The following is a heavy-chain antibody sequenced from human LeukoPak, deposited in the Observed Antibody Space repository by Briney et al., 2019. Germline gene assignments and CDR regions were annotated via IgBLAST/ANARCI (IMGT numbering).Heavy chain of an antibody. CDR2: INHSGST. D-gene: IGHD6-19*01. CDR3: ARTEPLAVAGTIDY. J-gene: IGHJ4*02. Sequence: SETLSLTCAVYGGSFSGYYWSWIRQPPGKGLEWIGEINHSGSTNYNPSLKSRVTISVDTSKNQFSLKLSSVTAADTAVYYCARTEPLAVAGTIDYWGQGTLVTVSS. V-gene: IGHV4-34*01. CDR1: GGSFSGYY.